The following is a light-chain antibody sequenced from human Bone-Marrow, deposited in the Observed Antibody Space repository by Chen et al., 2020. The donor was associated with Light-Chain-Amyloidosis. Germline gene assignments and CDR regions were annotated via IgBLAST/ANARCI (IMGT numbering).Light chain of an antibody. CDR3: QSADSSGTYEVI. V-gene: IGLV3-25*03. J-gene: IGLJ2*01. CDR1: DLPTKY. CDR2: RDT. Sequence: SYELTQPPSVSVSPGQTARITCSGDDLPTKYAYWYQQKPGQAPALVIHRDTERPSGISERFSGSSSGTTATLTISGVQAEGEADDHCQSADSSGTYEVIFGGGTKLTVL.